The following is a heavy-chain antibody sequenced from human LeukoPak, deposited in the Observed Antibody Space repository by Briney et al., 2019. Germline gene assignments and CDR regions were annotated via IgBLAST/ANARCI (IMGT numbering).Heavy chain of an antibody. CDR2: IYSLGIT. D-gene: IGHD3-10*01. J-gene: IGHJ4*02. CDR1: GFTISNNY. V-gene: IGHV3-53*01. Sequence: GGSLRLSCTASGFTISNNYMGWVRQAPGKGLEWVSIIYSLGITYYTDSLRGRFTISRDNSNNTVYLQMNSLRVEDTAVYYCARARLWFGELNYYYFDSWGQGTLVAVS. CDR3: ARARLWFGELNYYYFDS.